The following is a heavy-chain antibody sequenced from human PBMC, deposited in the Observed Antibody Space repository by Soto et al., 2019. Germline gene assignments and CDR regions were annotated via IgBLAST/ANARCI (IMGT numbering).Heavy chain of an antibody. Sequence: TLSLTCSVSWVAMTNGGYSWIWIRQSPEKGLECLGYIGHLEKTYYNPSLKSRLSLSIDRTRNQFSLSLSSMTAADKAGYYCTRGGGYDYFDFWGQGSQVTVSS. CDR1: WVAMTNGGYS. CDR3: TRGGGYDYFDF. V-gene: IGHV4-30-2*06. D-gene: IGHD2-15*01. CDR2: IGHLEKT. J-gene: IGHJ4*02.